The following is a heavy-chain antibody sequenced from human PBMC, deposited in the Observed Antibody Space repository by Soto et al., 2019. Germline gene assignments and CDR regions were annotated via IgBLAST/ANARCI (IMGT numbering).Heavy chain of an antibody. J-gene: IGHJ4*02. D-gene: IGHD5-12*01. CDR3: ASGYSGWPE. Sequence: QVQVQESGPRLVQPSGTLSLTCAVTGGCISASTWWTWVRQPPGKGLEWIGEIFHSGSTNYNPSLRGRVTISVDKSKNQFSLQLTSVTDADTAVYYCASGYSGWPEWGQGILVTVSS. V-gene: IGHV4-4*02. CDR2: IFHSGST. CDR1: GGCISASTW.